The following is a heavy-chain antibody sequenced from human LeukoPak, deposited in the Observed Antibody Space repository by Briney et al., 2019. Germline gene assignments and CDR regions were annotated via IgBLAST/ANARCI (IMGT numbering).Heavy chain of an antibody. CDR3: TSVWDYGGNLH. Sequence: GGSLRLSCTASGFTFGDYAMSWVRQAPGKGLEWVGFIRSKAYGGTTEYAASVKGRFTISRDDSKSIAYLQMNSLKTEDTAVYYCTSVWDYGGNLHWGQGTLVTVSS. D-gene: IGHD4-23*01. J-gene: IGHJ4*02. CDR2: IRSKAYGGTT. CDR1: GFTFGDYA. V-gene: IGHV3-49*04.